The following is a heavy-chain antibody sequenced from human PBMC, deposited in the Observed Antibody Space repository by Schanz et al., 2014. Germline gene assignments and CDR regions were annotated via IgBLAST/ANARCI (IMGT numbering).Heavy chain of an antibody. CDR2: ISYDGSNK. D-gene: IGHD1-20*01. Sequence: QVQLVESGGGVVQPGGSLRLSCAASGFTFSSYGMHWVRQAPGKGLEWVAIISYDGSNKHYADSVKGRFTISRDNSKNALYLQMNSLRAEDTAVYYCARRITGTHHNPYYHGMDVWGQGTTVTVSS. CDR1: GFTFSSYG. CDR3: ARRITGTHHNPYYHGMDV. J-gene: IGHJ6*02. V-gene: IGHV3-30*19.